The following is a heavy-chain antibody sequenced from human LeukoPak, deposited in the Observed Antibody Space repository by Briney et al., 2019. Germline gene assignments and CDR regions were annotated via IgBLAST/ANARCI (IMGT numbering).Heavy chain of an antibody. D-gene: IGHD1-26*01. CDR3: AKDSHSGTYFDS. V-gene: IGHV3-23*01. J-gene: IGHJ4*02. CDR1: GFTFSSYD. CDR2: VSGSGGST. Sequence: GGSLRLSCAASGFTFSSYDMSWVRQAPGKGLEWVSAVSGSGGSTYYADSVKGRFTISRDNSKSTLFLQMNSLRAEDTAVYYCAKDSHSGTYFDSWGRGTLVTVSS.